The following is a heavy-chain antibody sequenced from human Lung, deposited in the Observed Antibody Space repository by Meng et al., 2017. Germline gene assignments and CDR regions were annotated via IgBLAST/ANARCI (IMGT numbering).Heavy chain of an antibody. Sequence: QVQLQRWGAGLLKPSGTRSLTCVVSGGSFSDYYWNWIRQPPGKGLEWIGEINHSGSTNYNPSLESRATISVDTSQNNLSLKLSSVTAADSAVYYCARGPTTMAHDFDYWGQGTLVTVSS. D-gene: IGHD4-11*01. CDR1: GGSFSDYY. J-gene: IGHJ4*02. CDR3: ARGPTTMAHDFDY. V-gene: IGHV4-34*01. CDR2: INHSGST.